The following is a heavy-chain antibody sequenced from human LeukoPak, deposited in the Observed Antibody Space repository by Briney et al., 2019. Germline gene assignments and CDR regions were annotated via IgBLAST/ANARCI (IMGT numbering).Heavy chain of an antibody. D-gene: IGHD3-10*01. CDR3: ARVYTDYYGSGSYYNVHNWFDP. CDR1: GGSLSSYY. Sequence: PSETLSLTCTVSGGSLSSYYWSWIRQPAGKGLEGIGRIYTSGSTNYNPSLKSRVTMSVDTSKNQFSLKLSSVTAADTAVYYCARVYTDYYGSGSYYNVHNWFDPWGQGTLVTVSS. CDR2: IYTSGST. V-gene: IGHV4-4*07. J-gene: IGHJ5*02.